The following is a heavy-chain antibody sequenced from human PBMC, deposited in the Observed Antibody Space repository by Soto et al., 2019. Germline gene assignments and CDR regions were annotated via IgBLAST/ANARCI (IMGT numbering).Heavy chain of an antibody. D-gene: IGHD3-22*01. V-gene: IGHV4-31*03. Sequence: LSLTCTVSGGSISSGGYYWSWIRQHPGKGLEWIGYIYYSGSTYYNPSLKSRVTISVDTSKNQFSLKLSSVTAADTAVYYCARGGYYDSSGYPSQNFDYWGQGTLVTVSS. CDR2: IYYSGST. CDR1: GGSISSGGYY. J-gene: IGHJ4*02. CDR3: ARGGYYDSSGYPSQNFDY.